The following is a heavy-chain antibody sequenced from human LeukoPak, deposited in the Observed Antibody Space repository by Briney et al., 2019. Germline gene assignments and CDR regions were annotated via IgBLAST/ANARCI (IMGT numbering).Heavy chain of an antibody. Sequence: PGGSLRLSCAASGFTFSSYAMSWVRQAPGKGLEWASAISGSGGSTYYADSVKGRFTISRDNSKNTLYLQMNSLRAEDTAVYYCAKVGYSSSWGGYYFDYWGQGTLVTVSS. D-gene: IGHD6-13*01. CDR3: AKVGYSSSWGGYYFDY. CDR1: GFTFSSYA. CDR2: ISGSGGST. J-gene: IGHJ4*02. V-gene: IGHV3-23*01.